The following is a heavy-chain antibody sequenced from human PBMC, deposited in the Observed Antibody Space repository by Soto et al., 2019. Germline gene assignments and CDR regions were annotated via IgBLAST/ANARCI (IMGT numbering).Heavy chain of an antibody. D-gene: IGHD3-22*01. CDR2: IYSGGST. CDR3: ARGVADYYDSSGYYFFDY. Sequence: VQLVETGGGLIQPGGSLRLSCAASGFTVSSNYMSWVRQAPGKGLEWVSVIYSGGSTYYADSVKGRFTISRDNSKNTLYLQMNSLRAEDTAVYYCARGVADYYDSSGYYFFDYWGQGTLVTVSS. CDR1: GFTVSSNY. V-gene: IGHV3-53*02. J-gene: IGHJ4*02.